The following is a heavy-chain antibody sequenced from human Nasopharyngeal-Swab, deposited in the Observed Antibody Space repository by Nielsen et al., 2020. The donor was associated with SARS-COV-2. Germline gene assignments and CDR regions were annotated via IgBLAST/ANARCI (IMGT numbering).Heavy chain of an antibody. CDR3: ARGFDY. CDR2: SHYSGST. V-gene: IGHV4-59*08. CDR1: GASISSYY. J-gene: IGHJ4*02. Sequence: SETLSLTCTVSGASISSYYWSWIRQPPGEGLEWVAYSHYSGSTNYNPSLKSRVTMSVDTSKRQFSLMLTSVTAADTAVYYCARGFDYWGQGTLVTVSS.